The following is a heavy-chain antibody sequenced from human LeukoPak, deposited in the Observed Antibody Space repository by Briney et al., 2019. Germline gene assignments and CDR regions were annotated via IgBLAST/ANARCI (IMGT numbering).Heavy chain of an antibody. J-gene: IGHJ3*02. D-gene: IGHD3-22*01. CDR2: IRYDGSNQ. CDR3: ARDSDTSGYYEGPFDI. CDR1: GFTFSHYG. Sequence: GSLRLSCAASGFTFSHYGMHWVRQVPGKGLEWVAFIRYDGSNQYYADSVKGRFTISRDNSNNTLNLQMISLRAEDTAVYYCARDSDTSGYYEGPFDIWGQGTMVTVSS. V-gene: IGHV3-30*02.